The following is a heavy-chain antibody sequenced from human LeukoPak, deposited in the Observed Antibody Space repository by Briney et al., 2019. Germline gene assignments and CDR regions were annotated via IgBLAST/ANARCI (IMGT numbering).Heavy chain of an antibody. J-gene: IGHJ3*02. Sequence: GASVKVSCKASGYTFTGYYMHWVRQAPGQGLEWMGRINPNSGGTNYAQKFQGRVTMTRDTSISTAYMELSRLRSDDTAVYYCARELDIRDHDAFDIWGQGTMVTVSS. CDR2: INPNSGGT. D-gene: IGHD2-15*01. V-gene: IGHV1-2*06. CDR3: ARELDIRDHDAFDI. CDR1: GYTFTGYY.